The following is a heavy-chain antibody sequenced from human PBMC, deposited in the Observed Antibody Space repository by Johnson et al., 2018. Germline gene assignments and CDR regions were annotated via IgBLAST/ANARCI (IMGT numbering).Heavy chain of an antibody. CDR2: ISYDGTTK. CDR1: GLTFSSYG. CDR3: ATRGNCSGGSCYLLSAFDI. J-gene: IGHJ3*02. D-gene: IGHD2-15*01. Sequence: QVQLVESGGGVVQPGRSLRLSCVASGLTFSSYGMHWVRQAPGKGLEWVEIISYDGTTKYYADSVKGRFTISRDNSKNTLFLQMNSLRAEDTAVYYCATRGNCSGGSCYLLSAFDIWGQGTTVIVSS. V-gene: IGHV3-30*03.